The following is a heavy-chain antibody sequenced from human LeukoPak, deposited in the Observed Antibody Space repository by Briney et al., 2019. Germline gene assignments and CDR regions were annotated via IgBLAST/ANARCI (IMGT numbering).Heavy chain of an antibody. D-gene: IGHD2-8*01. CDR2: ISAYNGNT. CDR3: ARDGIVLMVYAAWLDY. CDR1: GGTFSSYA. Sequence: ASVKVSCKASGGTFSSYAISWVRQAPGQGLEWMGWISAYNGNTNYAQKLQGRVTMTTDTSTSTAYMELRSLRSDDTAVYYCARDGIVLMVYAAWLDYWGQGTLVTVSS. V-gene: IGHV1-18*01. J-gene: IGHJ4*02.